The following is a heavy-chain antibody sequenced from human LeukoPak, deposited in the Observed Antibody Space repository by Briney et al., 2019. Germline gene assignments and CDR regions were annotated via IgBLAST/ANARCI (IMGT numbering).Heavy chain of an antibody. CDR2: MNPNSGNT. V-gene: IGHV1-8*01. CDR3: ARDGGLYGDYVYYYYGMDV. J-gene: IGHJ6*02. D-gene: IGHD4-17*01. CDR1: GYTFTSYD. Sequence: GASVKVSCTASGYTFTSYDINWVRQATGQGLEWMGWMNPNSGNTGYAQKFQGRVTMTRNTSISTAYMELSSLRSEDTAVYYCARDGGLYGDYVYYYYGMDVWGQGTTVTVSS.